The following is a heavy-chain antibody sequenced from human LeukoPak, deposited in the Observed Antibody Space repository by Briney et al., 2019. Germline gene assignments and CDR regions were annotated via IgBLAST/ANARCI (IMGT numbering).Heavy chain of an antibody. V-gene: IGHV5-51*01. J-gene: IGHJ6*03. CDR1: GYKFASYW. D-gene: IGHD5-12*01. Sequence: GESLKISCKGSGYKFASYWIGWVRQLPGKGLEWMGTIYPDDSDTRYSPSFQGQVTISADKSINTAYLQWSSLKASDTAMYYCARRVRGYSGYDEDYYYMDVWGKGTPVTVSS. CDR2: IYPDDSDT. CDR3: ARRVRGYSGYDEDYYYMDV.